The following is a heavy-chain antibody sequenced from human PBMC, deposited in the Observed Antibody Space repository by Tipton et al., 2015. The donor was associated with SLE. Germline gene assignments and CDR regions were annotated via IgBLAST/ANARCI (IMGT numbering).Heavy chain of an antibody. J-gene: IGHJ4*02. V-gene: IGHV4-39*07. CDR1: RVSISSSSYY. Sequence: TLSLTCTVSRVSISSSSYYWGWFRPPPGKGLEWIGSIYYSWSTYYNPSLTSRVTISVDTSKNQFSLKLSSVTAADTAVYYCARDSRYSSGWYAFDYWGQGTLVAVSS. CDR2: IYYSWST. D-gene: IGHD6-19*01. CDR3: ARDSRYSSGWYAFDY.